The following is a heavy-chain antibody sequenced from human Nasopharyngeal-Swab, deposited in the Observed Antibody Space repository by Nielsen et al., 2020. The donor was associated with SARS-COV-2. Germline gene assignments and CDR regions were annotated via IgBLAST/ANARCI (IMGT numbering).Heavy chain of an antibody. CDR1: GYTLTELS. D-gene: IGHD4-17*01. CDR3: ATYDYGDSYAYYYGMDV. V-gene: IGHV1-24*01. Sequence: ALVKVSCKVSGYTLTELSMHWVRQAPGKGLEWMGGFDPEDGETIYAQKFQGRVTMTEDTSTDTAYMELSSLRSEDTAVYYCATYDYGDSYAYYYGMDVWGQGTTVTVSS. CDR2: FDPEDGET. J-gene: IGHJ6*02.